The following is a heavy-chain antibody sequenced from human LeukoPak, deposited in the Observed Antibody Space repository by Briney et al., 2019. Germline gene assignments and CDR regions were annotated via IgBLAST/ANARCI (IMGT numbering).Heavy chain of an antibody. D-gene: IGHD3-3*01. CDR2: ISGSGGST. V-gene: IGHV3-23*01. J-gene: IGHJ6*02. Sequence: GGSLRLSCAAPGFTFSSYAMSWVRQPPGKGLEWVSAISGSGGSTYYADSVKGRFTISRDNSKNTLYLQMNSLRAEDTVVYYCAKDTISGVVISRYYYYYGMDVWGQGTTVTVSS. CDR1: GFTFSSYA. CDR3: AKDTISGVVISRYYYYYGMDV.